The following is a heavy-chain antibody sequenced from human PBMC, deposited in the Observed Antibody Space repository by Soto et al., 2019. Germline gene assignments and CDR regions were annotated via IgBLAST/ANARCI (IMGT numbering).Heavy chain of an antibody. CDR2: IHFSGST. Sequence: QVQLQESGPGLVKPSQTLSLTCTVSGGSINSGAYYWNWIRQHPGKGLEWIGYIHFSGSTYYNPSLKSRVANTTETSNNLSSLTLSPVTAADPDVFYGATDQGVSHLDSWGQGALVTISS. D-gene: IGHD2-8*01. V-gene: IGHV4-31*03. CDR1: GGSINSGAYY. J-gene: IGHJ4*02. CDR3: ATDQGVSHLDS.